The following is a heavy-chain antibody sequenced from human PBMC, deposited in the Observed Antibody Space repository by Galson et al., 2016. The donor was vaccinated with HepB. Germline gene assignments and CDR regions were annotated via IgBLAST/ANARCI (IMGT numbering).Heavy chain of an antibody. CDR1: GFTFSDYY. D-gene: IGHD1-1*01. CDR2: TRNKPNSYTT. Sequence: SLRLSCAASGFTFSDYYMDWVRQAPGKGLEWVGRTRNKPNSYTTEYAASVKGRLTISRDDSKNSLYLQMNSLKTEDTAVYYCAKEDVKGYTSPLADYWGQGTLVTVSS. V-gene: IGHV3-72*01. J-gene: IGHJ4*02. CDR3: AKEDVKGYTSPLADY.